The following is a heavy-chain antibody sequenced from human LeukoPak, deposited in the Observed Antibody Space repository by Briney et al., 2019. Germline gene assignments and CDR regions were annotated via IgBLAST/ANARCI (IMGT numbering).Heavy chain of an antibody. J-gene: IGHJ5*02. CDR1: GGSFSGYY. D-gene: IGHD4-17*01. CDR3: ARGGMTTVTTGPNWFDP. Sequence: SETLSLTCAVYGGSFSGYYWSWIRRPPGKGLEWIGEINHSGSTNYNPSLKSRVTISVDTSKNQFSLKPSSVTAADTAVYYCARGGMTTVTTGPNWFDPWGQGTLVTVSS. V-gene: IGHV4-34*01. CDR2: INHSGST.